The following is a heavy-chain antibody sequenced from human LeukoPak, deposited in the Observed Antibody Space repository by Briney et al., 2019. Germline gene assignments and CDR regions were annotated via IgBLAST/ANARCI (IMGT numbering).Heavy chain of an antibody. D-gene: IGHD1-26*01. CDR2: ISWNSGSI. CDR3: AKDTGSSLPEDAFDI. V-gene: IGHV3-9*01. J-gene: IGHJ3*02. CDR1: GFTFDDYA. Sequence: PGGSLRLSCAASGFTFDDYAMHWVRQAPGKGLEWVSGISWNSGSIGYADSVKGRFTISRDNAKNSLYLQMNSLRAEDTALYYCAKDTGSSLPEDAFDIWGQGTMVTVSS.